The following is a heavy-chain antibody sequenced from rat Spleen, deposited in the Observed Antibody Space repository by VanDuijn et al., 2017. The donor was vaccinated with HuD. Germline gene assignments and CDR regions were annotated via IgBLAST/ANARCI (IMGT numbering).Heavy chain of an antibody. V-gene: IGHV2-45*01. D-gene: IGHD5-1*01. Sequence: QVQLKESGPGLVQPSETLSLTCAVSGFSVPSYNVHWVRQAPGKGLEWMGAVWKSGTTNYNSALKSRLSISRDNSKNQVFLKMNSLQTEDTATYYCAREGGRGSFDYWGQGVMVTVSS. CDR2: VWKSGTT. J-gene: IGHJ2*01. CDR3: AREGGRGSFDY. CDR1: GFSVPSYN.